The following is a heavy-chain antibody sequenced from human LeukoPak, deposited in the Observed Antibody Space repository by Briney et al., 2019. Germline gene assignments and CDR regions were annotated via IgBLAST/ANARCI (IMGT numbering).Heavy chain of an antibody. CDR2: IDWDDDK. J-gene: IGHJ4*02. Sequence: SGPTLVNPTQTLTLTCTFSGFSLRSSGMCVSWIRQPPGKALEWLARIDWDDDKYYSTSLKTRLTISKDTSKNQVVLTMINMDPVDTATYYCARISDHYDSSGYSVFDYWGQGILVTDSS. V-gene: IGHV2-70*11. CDR1: GFSLRSSGMC. CDR3: ARISDHYDSSGYSVFDY. D-gene: IGHD3-22*01.